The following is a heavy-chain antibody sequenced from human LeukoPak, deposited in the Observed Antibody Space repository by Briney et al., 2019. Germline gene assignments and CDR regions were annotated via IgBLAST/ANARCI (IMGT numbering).Heavy chain of an antibody. V-gene: IGHV3-23*01. Sequence: GGSLRLSCAASGVTFSSYAMSWVRQAPWKCLEWVSAISGSGGSTYYADSVKGRFTISRDNSKNTLYLQMNSLRAEDTAVYYCAKLTSGSGSSALFDYWGQGTLVTVSS. J-gene: IGHJ4*02. CDR2: ISGSGGST. CDR3: AKLTSGSGSSALFDY. CDR1: GVTFSSYA. D-gene: IGHD3-10*01.